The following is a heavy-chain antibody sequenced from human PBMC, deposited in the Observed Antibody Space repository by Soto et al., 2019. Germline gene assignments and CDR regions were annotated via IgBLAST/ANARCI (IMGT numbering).Heavy chain of an antibody. D-gene: IGHD2-8*01. J-gene: IGHJ6*02. Sequence: ASVKVSCKASGYTFTSYDINWVRQATGQGLEWMGWMNPNSGNTGYAQKFQGRVTMTRNTSISTAYMELSSLRSEDTAVYYCARGRPYCTNGVCYFGYYYYGMDVWGQGTTVTVSS. CDR3: ARGRPYCTNGVCYFGYYYYGMDV. CDR1: GYTFTSYD. V-gene: IGHV1-8*01. CDR2: MNPNSGNT.